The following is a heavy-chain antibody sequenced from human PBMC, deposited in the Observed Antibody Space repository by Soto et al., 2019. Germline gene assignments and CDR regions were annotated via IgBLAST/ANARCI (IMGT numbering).Heavy chain of an antibody. D-gene: IGHD1-26*01. J-gene: IGHJ4*02. Sequence: QVQLVESGGGVVQPGRSLRLSCAASGFTFNNYGMHWVRQAPGKGLEWVALIWHDGSNKGYADSVKGRFTISRDNSKNTLNLQMTRLRVEDTAVYYCTRAAIRGELLDYWGQGTQVTVSS. V-gene: IGHV3-33*01. CDR1: GFTFNNYG. CDR3: TRAAIRGELLDY. CDR2: IWHDGSNK.